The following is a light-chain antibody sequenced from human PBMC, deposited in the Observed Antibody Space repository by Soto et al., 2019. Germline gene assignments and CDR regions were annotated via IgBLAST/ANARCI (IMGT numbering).Light chain of an antibody. J-gene: IGKJ4*01. CDR3: QQSYSTLALT. V-gene: IGKV1-39*01. Sequence: QMTQSPSSLSASVGEKIIXXXXXSRDVGSDVSWYQQKPGQAPKLLIYAASNLYTGVPSRFSGSGSGTDFTLTISSLQPEDFATYYCQQSYSTLALTFGGGTKVDIK. CDR2: AAS. CDR1: RDVGSD.